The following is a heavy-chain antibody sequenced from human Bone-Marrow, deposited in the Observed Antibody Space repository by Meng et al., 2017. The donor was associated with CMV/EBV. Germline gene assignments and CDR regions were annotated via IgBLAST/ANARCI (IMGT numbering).Heavy chain of an antibody. CDR3: ARDLAGDAFDI. V-gene: IGHV3-11*04. CDR2: ISSSGSTI. CDR1: GFTFSNYD. Sequence: LSLTCAVFGFTFSNYDMSWVRQAPGKGLEWVSYISSSGSTIYYADSVKGRFTISRDNAKNSLYLQMNSLRAEDTAVYYCARDLAGDAFDIWGQGTMVTVSS. J-gene: IGHJ3*02. D-gene: IGHD3-16*01.